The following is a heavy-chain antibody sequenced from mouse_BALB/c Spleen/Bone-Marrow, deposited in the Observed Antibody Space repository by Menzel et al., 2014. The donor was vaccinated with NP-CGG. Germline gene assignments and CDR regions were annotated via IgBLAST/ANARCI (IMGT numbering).Heavy chain of an antibody. CDR2: IYPRNGGT. D-gene: IGHD2-4*01. Sequence: QVQLQQSGAELVRSGASVKMSCKASGYTFTSYNMHWVKRTPGQGLEWIGYIYPRNGGTNYNQKFKGKATLTADTSSSTAYMQISSLTSEDSAVYFCARGNYERYFDYWGQGTTLTVSS. CDR1: GYTFTSYN. V-gene: IGHV1-12*01. CDR3: ARGNYERYFDY. J-gene: IGHJ2*01.